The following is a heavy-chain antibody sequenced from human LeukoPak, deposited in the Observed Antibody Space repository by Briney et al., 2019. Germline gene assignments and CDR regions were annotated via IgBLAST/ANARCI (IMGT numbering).Heavy chain of an antibody. V-gene: IGHV3-21*06. CDR1: RFTFNSYG. D-gene: IGHD3-10*01. CDR3: ARDPLYYASGRYWYFDL. J-gene: IGHJ2*01. CDR2: ISSSSSI. Sequence: GGSLRLSCVGSRFTFNSYGMNWVRQAPGKGLEWVSSISSSSSISYADSVKGRFTISRDNVKNSLYLQMNTLRAEDTAVYYCARDPLYYASGRYWYFDLWGRGTLVTVSS.